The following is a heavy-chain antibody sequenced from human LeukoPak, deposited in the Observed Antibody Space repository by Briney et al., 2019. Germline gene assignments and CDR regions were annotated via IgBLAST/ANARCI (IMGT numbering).Heavy chain of an antibody. D-gene: IGHD3-10*01. J-gene: IGHJ4*02. CDR2: IFPGDSET. Sequence: GESLKISCKGSGYTFNSFWIGWVRQMPGKGLEWMGIIFPGDSETIYSPSLQGQVTISADKSISTAYLQWSSLKASDTAMYYCATSESQTKFDYWGQGTLVTASS. V-gene: IGHV5-51*01. CDR3: ATSESQTKFDY. CDR1: GYTFNSFW.